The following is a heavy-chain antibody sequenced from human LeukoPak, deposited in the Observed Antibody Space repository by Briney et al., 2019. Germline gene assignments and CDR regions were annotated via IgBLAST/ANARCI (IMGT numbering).Heavy chain of an antibody. CDR2: ISGSGGTT. J-gene: IGHJ4*02. V-gene: IGHV3-23*01. CDR3: ANLFSTNY. D-gene: IGHD3-3*02. CDR1: GFTFSSYA. Sequence: AGGSLRLSCAASGFTFSSYAMTWVRQAPGKGLEWVSGISGSGGTTYYADSVKGRFTISRDNSKNTLYLQTNSLRAEDTALYYCANLFSTNYWGQGTLVTVSS.